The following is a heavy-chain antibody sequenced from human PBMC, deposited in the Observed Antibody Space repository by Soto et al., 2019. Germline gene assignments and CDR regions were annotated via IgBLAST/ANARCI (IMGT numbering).Heavy chain of an antibody. CDR3: ARLGRTVAVAGPDAFDI. J-gene: IGHJ3*02. CDR2: IDPSDSYT. V-gene: IGHV5-10-1*01. D-gene: IGHD6-19*01. Sequence: RQKHEKGLEWMGRIDPSDSYTNYSPSFQGHVTISADKSISTAYLQWSSLKASDTAMYYCARLGRTVAVAGPDAFDILRQRSTVIVTS.